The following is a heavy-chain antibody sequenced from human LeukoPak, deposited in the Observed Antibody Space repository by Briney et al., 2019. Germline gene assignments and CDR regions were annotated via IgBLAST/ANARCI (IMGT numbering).Heavy chain of an antibody. CDR3: ASGPPYYYDSSGYFYFDY. V-gene: IGHV3-48*03. D-gene: IGHD3-22*01. J-gene: IGHJ4*02. CDR2: ISSSGSTI. CDR1: GFTLSSYE. Sequence: PGGSLRLSCAASGFTLSSYEMNWVRQAPGKGLEWVSYISSSGSTIYYADSVKGRFTISRDNAKNSLYLQMNSLRAEDTAVYYCASGPPYYYDSSGYFYFDYWGQGTLVTVSS.